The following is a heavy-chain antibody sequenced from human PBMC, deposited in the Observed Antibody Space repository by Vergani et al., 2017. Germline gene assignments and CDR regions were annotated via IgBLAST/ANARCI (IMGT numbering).Heavy chain of an antibody. V-gene: IGHV4-39*01. CDR2: IYHSGGA. CDR1: GGTITSSSYY. Sequence: QLHLQESGPGLVKPSETLSLTCTVSGGTITSSSYYWGWIRKPPGKGLEGIGNIYHSGGAYYNPSLKGRVTISVDTSKNQFSLEVTSVTAAATAIYFCARTESFILRYFHWALWGQGTLVTVSA. D-gene: IGHD3-9*01. CDR3: ARTESFILRYFHWAL. J-gene: IGHJ4*02.